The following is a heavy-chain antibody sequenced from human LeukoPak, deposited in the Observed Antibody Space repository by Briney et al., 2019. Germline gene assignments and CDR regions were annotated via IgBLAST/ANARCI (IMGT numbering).Heavy chain of an antibody. D-gene: IGHD3-22*01. V-gene: IGHV3-23*01. Sequence: GGSLRLSCAASGFTFSSYAMSWVRQAPGKGLEWVSAISGSGGSTYYADSVKGRFTISRDNSKNTLYLQMNSLRAEDTAVYYCANWRGYYYDSSGYYSAYWGQGTLVTVSS. CDR2: ISGSGGST. CDR1: GFTFSSYA. CDR3: ANWRGYYYDSSGYYSAY. J-gene: IGHJ4*02.